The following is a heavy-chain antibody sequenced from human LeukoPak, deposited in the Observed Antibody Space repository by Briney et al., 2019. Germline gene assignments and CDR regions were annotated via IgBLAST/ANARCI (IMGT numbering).Heavy chain of an antibody. Sequence: SETLSLTCTVSGGSISSYYWSRIRQPPGKGLEWIGYIYYSGSTKYNPSLKSRVTISVDTSKNQFSLKLSSVTAADTAVYYCARYRGKTTVSSLDWFDPWGQGTLVTVSS. CDR3: ARYRGKTTVSSLDWFDP. J-gene: IGHJ5*02. D-gene: IGHD4-11*01. CDR1: GGSISSYY. V-gene: IGHV4-59*01. CDR2: IYYSGST.